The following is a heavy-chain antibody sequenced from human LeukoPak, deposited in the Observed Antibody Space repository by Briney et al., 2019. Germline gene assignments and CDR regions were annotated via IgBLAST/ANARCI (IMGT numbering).Heavy chain of an antibody. CDR3: ARDHYDSSGYFTY. D-gene: IGHD3-22*01. J-gene: IGHJ4*02. Sequence: GSLRLSCAASGFTFSSYAMHWVRQAPGKGLEWVAVISYDGSNKYYADSVKGRFTISRDNSKNTLYLQMNSLRAEDTAVYYCARDHYDSSGYFTYWGQGTLVTVSS. CDR1: GFTFSSYA. V-gene: IGHV3-30*04. CDR2: ISYDGSNK.